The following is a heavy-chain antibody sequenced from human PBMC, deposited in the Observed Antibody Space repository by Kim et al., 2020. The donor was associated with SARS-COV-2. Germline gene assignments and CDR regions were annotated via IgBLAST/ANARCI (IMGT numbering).Heavy chain of an antibody. CDR3: GRAGSSGISWRLYEFDY. Sequence: GGSLRLSCAASGFTFSSYWMHWVRQAPGKGLVLVSRINSDGSSTSYADSVKGRFTISRDNAKNALYLQMNSQRAEDTAVSYGGRAGSSGISWRLYEFDYW. V-gene: IGHV3-74*01. CDR2: INSDGSST. CDR1: GFTFSSYW. D-gene: IGHD6-13*01. J-gene: IGHJ4*01.